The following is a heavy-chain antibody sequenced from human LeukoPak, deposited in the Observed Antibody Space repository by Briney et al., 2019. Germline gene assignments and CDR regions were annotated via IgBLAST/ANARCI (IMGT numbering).Heavy chain of an antibody. CDR2: ISGSGGST. CDR3: AKGYDSSGYYYSTFDY. D-gene: IGHD3-22*01. Sequence: QPGGSLRLSCAASGFTFSSYAMSWVRQAPGKRLEWVSAISGSGGSTYYADSVKGRFTISRDNSKNTLHLQMNSLRAEDTAVYYCAKGYDSSGYYYSTFDYWGQGTLVTVSS. CDR1: GFTFSSYA. V-gene: IGHV3-23*01. J-gene: IGHJ4*02.